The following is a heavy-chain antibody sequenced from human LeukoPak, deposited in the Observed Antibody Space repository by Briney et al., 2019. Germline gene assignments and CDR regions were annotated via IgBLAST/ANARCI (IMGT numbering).Heavy chain of an antibody. CDR2: IRGSGGST. J-gene: IGHJ4*02. D-gene: IGHD5-12*01. CDR1: GFPFSSYG. CDR3: AKGMVATSGGYDY. Sequence: GGSLRLSCAASGFPFSSYGMRWVRQAPGKGLEWVATIRGSGGSTYNADSVKGWFTISRDNSKNTLYLQTNSLRAEDTAGYYCAKGMVATSGGYDYWGQGTLVTVSS. V-gene: IGHV3-23*01.